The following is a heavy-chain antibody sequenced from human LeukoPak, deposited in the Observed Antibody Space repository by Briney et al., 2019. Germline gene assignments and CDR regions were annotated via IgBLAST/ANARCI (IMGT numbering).Heavy chain of an antibody. Sequence: SETLSLTCTVSGGSISSGSYYWSWIRQPAGKELEWIGRIYTSGSTNYNPSLKSRVTISVDTSKNQFSLKLSSVTAADTAVYYCARVLSGSYYGVDYWGQGTLVTVSS. CDR2: IYTSGST. CDR1: GGSISSGSYY. D-gene: IGHD1-26*01. V-gene: IGHV4-61*02. J-gene: IGHJ4*02. CDR3: ARVLSGSYYGVDY.